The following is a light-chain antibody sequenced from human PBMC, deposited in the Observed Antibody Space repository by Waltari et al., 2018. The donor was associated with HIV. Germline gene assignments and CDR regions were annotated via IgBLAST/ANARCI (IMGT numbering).Light chain of an antibody. CDR3: QQYGSSSWT. V-gene: IGKV3-20*01. Sequence: ESVLTQSPGTLSLSPGERATLSCRASQSVSSSYLAWYQQQPGQAPRLLIYGASTRATGIPDRFRGSGSGTDFSLTISRLEPEDFAVYYCQQYGSSSWTCGQGTKVEIK. CDR2: GAS. J-gene: IGKJ1*01. CDR1: QSVSSSY.